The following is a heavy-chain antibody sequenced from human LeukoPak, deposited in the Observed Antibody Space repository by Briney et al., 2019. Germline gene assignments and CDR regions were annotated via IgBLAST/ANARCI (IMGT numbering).Heavy chain of an antibody. D-gene: IGHD4-17*01. CDR2: IRYDGSND. J-gene: IGHJ4*02. CDR1: GFTFSNYG. V-gene: IGHV3-30*02. CDR3: AKDLGGYGDYEGALGY. Sequence: GGSLRLSCAASGFTFSNYGMHWVRQAPGKGLEWVAFIRYDGSNDYHADSVKGRFTISRDTSKNTLYLQMNSLRVEDTALYYCAKDLGGYGDYEGALGYWGQGTLVTVSS.